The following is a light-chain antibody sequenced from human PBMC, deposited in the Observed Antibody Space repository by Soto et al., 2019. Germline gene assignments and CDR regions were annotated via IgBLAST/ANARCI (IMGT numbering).Light chain of an antibody. CDR3: QCRDWPLA. Sequence: EIVLTQSPATLSLSPGERATLSCRASQSISSHLTWYQQKPGQAPRLLIYDASNRATDIPARFSGSGSGTDFTLTISSLEPEDFAVYYCQCRDWPLAFGGGTKVEIK. CDR1: QSISSH. V-gene: IGKV3-11*01. J-gene: IGKJ4*01. CDR2: DAS.